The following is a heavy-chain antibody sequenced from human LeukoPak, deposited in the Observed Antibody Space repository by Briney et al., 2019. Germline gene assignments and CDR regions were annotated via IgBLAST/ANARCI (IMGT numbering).Heavy chain of an antibody. CDR3: AREGHDILTGYSYY. Sequence: PSETLSLTCAVYGGSFSGYYWSWIRQPPEKGLEWIGEINHSGSTNYNPSLKSRVTISVDTSKNQFSLKLSSVTAADTAVYYCAREGHDILTGYSYYWGQGTLVTVSS. J-gene: IGHJ4*02. D-gene: IGHD3-9*01. CDR1: GGSFSGYY. CDR2: INHSGST. V-gene: IGHV4-34*01.